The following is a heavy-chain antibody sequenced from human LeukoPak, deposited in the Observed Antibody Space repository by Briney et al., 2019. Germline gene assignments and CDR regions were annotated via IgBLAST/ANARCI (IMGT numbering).Heavy chain of an antibody. CDR3: ARGRGPVVRGAPVRN. CDR2: INHSGST. D-gene: IGHD3-10*01. CDR1: GGSFSGYY. Sequence: PSETLSLTCAVYGGSFSGYYWSWIRQPPGKGLEWIGEINHSGSTNYNPSLKSRVTISVDTSKNQFSLKLSSVTAADTAVYYCARGRGPVVRGAPVRNWGQGTLVTVSS. V-gene: IGHV4-34*01. J-gene: IGHJ4*02.